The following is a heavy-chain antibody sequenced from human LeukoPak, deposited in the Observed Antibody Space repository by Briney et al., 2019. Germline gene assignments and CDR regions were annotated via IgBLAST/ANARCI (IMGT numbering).Heavy chain of an antibody. CDR2: IKQDGSEH. CDR3: ARGDLLGLTTGHFDY. V-gene: IGHV3-7*03. D-gene: IGHD4-11*01. J-gene: IGHJ4*02. Sequence: GGSLRLSCAASGPTFSRYRNTWVRKAPGKGLQWVANIKQDGSEHYYLDSVKGRFIISRDDAKSSMNLQMNRLRAEDTAVYYCARGDLLGLTTGHFDYWGQGTLVTVSS. CDR1: GPTFSRYR.